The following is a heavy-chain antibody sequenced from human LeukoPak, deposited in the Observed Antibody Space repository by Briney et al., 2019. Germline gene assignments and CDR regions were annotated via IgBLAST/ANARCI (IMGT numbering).Heavy chain of an antibody. CDR3: ARHFGGSYYPRFDY. Sequence: SQTLSLTCTVSGGSISSGGYYWSWIRQPPGKGLEWIGYIYYSGSTNYNPSLKSRVTISVDTSKNQFSLKLSSVTAADTAVYYCARHFGGSYYPRFDYWGQGTLVTVSS. D-gene: IGHD1-26*01. J-gene: IGHJ4*02. CDR1: GGSISSGGYY. CDR2: IYYSGST. V-gene: IGHV4-61*08.